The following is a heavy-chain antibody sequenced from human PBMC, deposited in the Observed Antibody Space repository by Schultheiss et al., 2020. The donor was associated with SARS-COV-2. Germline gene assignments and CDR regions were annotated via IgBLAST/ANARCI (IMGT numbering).Heavy chain of an antibody. Sequence: GGSLRLSCAASGFTFSSYGMHWVRQAPGKGLEWVSGVSWNGSRTHYADSVKGRFTISRDNAKNSLYLQMNSLRAEDTAVYYCARLDYYGSGSYYYRRGDYWGQGTLVTVSS. J-gene: IGHJ4*02. CDR2: VSWNGSRT. V-gene: IGHV3-19*01. CDR1: GFTFSSYG. CDR3: ARLDYYGSGSYYYRRGDY. D-gene: IGHD3-10*01.